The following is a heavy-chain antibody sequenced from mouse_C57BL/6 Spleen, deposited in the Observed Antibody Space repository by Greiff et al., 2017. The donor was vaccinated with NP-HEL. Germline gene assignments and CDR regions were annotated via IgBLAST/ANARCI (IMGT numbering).Heavy chain of an antibody. V-gene: IGHV1-82*01. CDR3: ARGDYGLGGDFDY. D-gene: IGHD1-2*01. Sequence: VQLQQSGPELVKPGASVKISCKASGYAFSSSWMNWVKQRPGKGLEWIGRIYPGDGDTNYNGKFKGKATLTADKSSSTAYMQLSSLTSEDSAVYFCARGDYGLGGDFDYWGQSTTLTVSS. CDR1: GYAFSSSW. J-gene: IGHJ2*01. CDR2: IYPGDGDT.